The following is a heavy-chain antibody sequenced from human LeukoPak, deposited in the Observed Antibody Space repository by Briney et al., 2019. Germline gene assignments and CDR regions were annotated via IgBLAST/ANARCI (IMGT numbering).Heavy chain of an antibody. J-gene: IGHJ4*02. V-gene: IGHV5-51*01. CDR2: IYPGDSDT. CDR1: GYSFTIYW. D-gene: IGHD3-22*01. CDR3: ARRYYYDSSGYYAFDY. Sequence: GESLKISCKGSGYSFTIYWIGWVRQMPGKGLEWMGIIYPGDSDTRYSPSFQGQVTISADKSISTAYLQWSSLKASDTAMYYCARRYYYDSSGYYAFDYWGQGTLVTVSS.